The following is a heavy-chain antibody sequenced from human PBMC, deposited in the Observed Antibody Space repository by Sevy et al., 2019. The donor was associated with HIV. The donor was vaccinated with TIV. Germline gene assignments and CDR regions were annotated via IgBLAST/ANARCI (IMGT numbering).Heavy chain of an antibody. J-gene: IGHJ4*02. Sequence: GGSLRLSCAASGFTFNDYYMSWIRQAPGKGLEWLSYMSSRSSYTNYADPVKGRFTISRDNAKTSLFLQVNSLRAEDTAVYYCARVRFDSGSFYFDYWGQGTLVTVSS. CDR2: MSSRSSYT. CDR1: GFTFNDYY. D-gene: IGHD1-26*01. CDR3: ARVRFDSGSFYFDY. V-gene: IGHV3-11*06.